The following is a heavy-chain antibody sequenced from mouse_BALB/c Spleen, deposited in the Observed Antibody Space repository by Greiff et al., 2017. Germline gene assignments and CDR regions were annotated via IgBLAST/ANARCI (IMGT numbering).Heavy chain of an antibody. D-gene: IGHD1-1*01. CDR1: GFNIKDTY. V-gene: IGHV14-3*02. Sequence: VQLQQSGAELVKPGASVKLSCTASGFNIKDTYMHWVKQRPEQGLEWIGRIDPANGNTKYDPKFQGKATITADTSSNTAYLQLSSLTSEDTAVYYCAFITTVVDFDYWGQGTTLTVSS. CDR3: AFITTVVDFDY. J-gene: IGHJ2*01. CDR2: IDPANGNT.